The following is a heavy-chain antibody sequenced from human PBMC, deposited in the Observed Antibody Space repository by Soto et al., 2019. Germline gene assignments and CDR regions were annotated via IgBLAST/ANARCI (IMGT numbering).Heavy chain of an antibody. Sequence: EVQLVESGGGLVQPGGSLRLSCAASGFTFSSYTMNWVRKAPGKGLEWISYITIRGATYYADSVKGRFAMSRDDAKNSVFLQLNSLRAEDTALYVCARDERYAFDYWGQGILVTVSS. CDR2: ITIRGAT. V-gene: IGHV3-48*01. CDR1: GFTFSSYT. J-gene: IGHJ4*02. D-gene: IGHD5-12*01. CDR3: ARDERYAFDY.